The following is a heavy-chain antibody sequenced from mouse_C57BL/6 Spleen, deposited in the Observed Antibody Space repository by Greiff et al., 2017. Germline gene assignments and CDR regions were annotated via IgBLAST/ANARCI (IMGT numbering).Heavy chain of an antibody. CDR2: IYPGDGDT. V-gene: IGHV1-80*01. D-gene: IGHD2-1*01. J-gene: IGHJ4*01. CDR3: ARKGGLLLYNAMDY. Sequence: VKLQESGAELVKPGASVKISCKASGYAFSSYWMNWVKQRPGKGLEWIGQIYPGDGDTNYNGKFKGKATLTADTSSSTAYMQLSSLTSEDSAVYFCARKGGLLLYNAMDYWGQGTSVTVSS. CDR1: GYAFSSYW.